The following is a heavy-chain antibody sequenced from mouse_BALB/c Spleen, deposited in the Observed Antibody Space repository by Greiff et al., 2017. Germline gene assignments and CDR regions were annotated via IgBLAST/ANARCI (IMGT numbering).Heavy chain of an antibody. V-gene: IGHV2-4-1*01. D-gene: IGHD2-4*01. Sequence: VKVVESGPGLVQPSQSLSITCTVSGFSLTSYGVHWVRQSPGKGLEWLGVIWSGGSTDYNAAFISRLSISKDNSKSQVFFKMNSLQADDTAIYYCARKDDYDDSYAMDYWGQGTSVTVSS. J-gene: IGHJ4*01. CDR3: ARKDDYDDSYAMDY. CDR1: GFSLTSYG. CDR2: IWSGGST.